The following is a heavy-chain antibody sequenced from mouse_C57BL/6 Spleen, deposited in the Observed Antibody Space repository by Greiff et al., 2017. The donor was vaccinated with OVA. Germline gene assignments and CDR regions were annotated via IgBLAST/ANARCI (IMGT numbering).Heavy chain of an antibody. D-gene: IGHD1-1*01. CDR2: INPNNGGT. V-gene: IGHV1-18*01. Sequence: EVQLQQSGPELVKPGASVKIPCKASGYTFTDYNMDWVKQSHGKSLEWIGDINPNNGGTIYNQKFKGKATLTVDKSSSTAYMELRSLTSEDTAVYYCARRIPITTVVAYYFDYWGQGTTLTVSS. CDR3: ARRIPITTVVAYYFDY. CDR1: GYTFTDYN. J-gene: IGHJ2*01.